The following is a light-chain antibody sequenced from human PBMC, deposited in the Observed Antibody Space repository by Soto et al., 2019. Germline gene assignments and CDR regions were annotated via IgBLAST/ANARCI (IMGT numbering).Light chain of an antibody. J-gene: IGLJ2*01. CDR1: SSDVGGYNY. V-gene: IGLV2-14*01. CDR3: SSYTRSSTQV. CDR2: DVS. Sequence: QSALTQPASVSGSPGQSITISCTGTSSDVGGYNYVSWYQQHTGKAPQLMIYDVSNRPSGVPNRFSGSKSGNTASLTISGIQAEDEADYYCSSYTRSSTQVFGGGTKVTVL.